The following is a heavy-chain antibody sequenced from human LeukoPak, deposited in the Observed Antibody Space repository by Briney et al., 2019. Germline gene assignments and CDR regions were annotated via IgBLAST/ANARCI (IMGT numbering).Heavy chain of an antibody. Sequence: GGSLRLSCAASGFTFSNFAMAWVRQVPEKGLEWVSFIRGGGAGAHYADSVRGRFTISRDNSKNTLYLEMNSLRADHTAVYYCAKASYSYGNDAFDIWGQGTKVTVSS. CDR2: IRGGGAGA. CDR3: AKASYSYGNDAFDI. J-gene: IGHJ3*02. V-gene: IGHV3-23*01. D-gene: IGHD3-16*02. CDR1: GFTFSNFA.